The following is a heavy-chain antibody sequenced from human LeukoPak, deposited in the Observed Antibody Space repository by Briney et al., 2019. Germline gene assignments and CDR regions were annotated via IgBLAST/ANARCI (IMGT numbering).Heavy chain of an antibody. J-gene: IGHJ4*02. CDR1: GFTFSNAW. V-gene: IGHV3-15*01. Sequence: NAGGSLRLSCAASGFTFSNAWMSWVRQAPGKGLEWVGRKSKTDGGTTDYAAPVKGRFTISRDDSKNTLYLQMNSLKTEDTAVYYCTVPLIVGATPVDYWGQGTLVTVSS. CDR2: KSKTDGGTT. CDR3: TVPLIVGATPVDY. D-gene: IGHD1-26*01.